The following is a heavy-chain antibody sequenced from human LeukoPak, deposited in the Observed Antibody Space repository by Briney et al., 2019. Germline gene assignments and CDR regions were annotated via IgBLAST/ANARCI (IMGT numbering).Heavy chain of an antibody. J-gene: IGHJ3*02. CDR2: IWYDGSNK. V-gene: IGHV3-33*01. Sequence: PGGSLRLSCAASGFTFSSYGMHWVRQAPGKGLEWVAVIWYDGSNKYYADSVKGRFTISRDNSKNTLYLQMNSLRAEDTAVYYCARPVDTAMVGGAFDIWGQGTMVTVSS. CDR1: GFTFSSYG. CDR3: ARPVDTAMVGGAFDI. D-gene: IGHD5-18*01.